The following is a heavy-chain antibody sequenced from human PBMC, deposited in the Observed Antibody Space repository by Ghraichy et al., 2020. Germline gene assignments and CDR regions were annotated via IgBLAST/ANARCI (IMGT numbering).Heavy chain of an antibody. CDR3: AKRRLYCSSTSCLLTFDY. Sequence: LSLTCAASGFTFSSYAMSWVRQAPGKGLEWVSAISGSGGSTYYADSVKGRFTISRDNSKNTLYLQMNSLRAEDTAVYYCAKRRLYCSSTSCLLTFDYWGQGTLVTVSS. CDR1: GFTFSSYA. D-gene: IGHD2-2*01. CDR2: ISGSGGST. V-gene: IGHV3-23*01. J-gene: IGHJ4*02.